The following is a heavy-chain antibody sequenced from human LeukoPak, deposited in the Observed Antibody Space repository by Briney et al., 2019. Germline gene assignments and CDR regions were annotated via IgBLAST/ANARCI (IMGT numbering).Heavy chain of an antibody. CDR3: ARVGSGSIYYYYYMDV. CDR2: IYYSGGT. J-gene: IGHJ6*03. Sequence: SETLSLTCTVSGGSISSSSYYWGWIRQPPGKGLEWIGSIYYSGGTYYNPSLKSRVTISVDTSKNQFSLKLSSVTAADTAVYYCARVGSGSIYYYYYMDVWGKGTTVTVSS. CDR1: GGSISSSSYY. V-gene: IGHV4-39*07. D-gene: IGHD3-10*01.